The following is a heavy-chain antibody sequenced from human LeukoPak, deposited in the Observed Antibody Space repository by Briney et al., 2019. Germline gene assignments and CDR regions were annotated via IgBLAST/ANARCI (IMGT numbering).Heavy chain of an antibody. Sequence: SETLSLTCTVSGDFISRYYWSWIRQSPGKGLEWIGYVYDRGGTNYNPSLKSRAIISADASKNQFSLKVTSVTAADTAVYYCARASDSGDWHLGYWGQGTLVTVSS. CDR3: ARASDSGDWHLGY. J-gene: IGHJ4*02. V-gene: IGHV4-59*01. CDR1: GDFISRYY. CDR2: VYDRGGT. D-gene: IGHD2-21*02.